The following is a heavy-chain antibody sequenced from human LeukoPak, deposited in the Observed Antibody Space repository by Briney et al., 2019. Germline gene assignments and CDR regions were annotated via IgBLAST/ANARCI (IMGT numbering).Heavy chain of an antibody. V-gene: IGHV4-39*01. J-gene: IGHJ6*03. Sequence: SETLSLTCTVSGGSISSSSYYWGWIRQPPGKGLEWIGNIYKSGSTYYNPSLKSRVTISVDTSKNQFSLKLNSVTAADTAAYYCARRGSITSYMDVWGKGTTVTISS. CDR1: GGSISSSSYY. CDR2: IYKSGST. CDR3: ARRGSITSYMDV. D-gene: IGHD3-3*01.